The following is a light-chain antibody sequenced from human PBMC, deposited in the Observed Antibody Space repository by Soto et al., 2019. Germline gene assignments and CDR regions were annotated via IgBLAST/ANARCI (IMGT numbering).Light chain of an antibody. CDR3: HSYDSSAHWV. V-gene: IGLV6-57*04. Sequence: NFMLTQPHSVSESPGKMVTISCTRSGGSIATNYVQWYQQRPGSAPTPVIFQDNERPSGVPDRFSGSIDRSSNSASLTISGLRTEDEADYYCHSYDSSAHWVFGGGTKLTVL. CDR2: QDN. CDR1: GGSIATNY. J-gene: IGLJ3*02.